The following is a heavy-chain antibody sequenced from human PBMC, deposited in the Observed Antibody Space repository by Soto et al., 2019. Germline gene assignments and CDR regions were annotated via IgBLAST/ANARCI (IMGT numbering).Heavy chain of an antibody. J-gene: IGHJ4*02. CDR3: AKDSRERPGGYTSLAYEC. D-gene: IGHD3-16*01. CDR1: GLTFSSYA. CDR2: ISGSGEST. V-gene: IGHV3-23*01. Sequence: EVQLLESGGGSVQPGGSLRLSCAASGLTFSSYAMTWVRQAPGKGLEWVSAISGSGESTYYSDSVKGRFTISRDNSKNTLYMQMNSLRAEDTAVYYCAKDSRERPGGYTSLAYECWGQGTLVTVSS.